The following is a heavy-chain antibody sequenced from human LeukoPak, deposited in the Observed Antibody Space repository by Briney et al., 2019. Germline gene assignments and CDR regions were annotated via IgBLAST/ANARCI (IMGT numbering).Heavy chain of an antibody. V-gene: IGHV4-59*01. CDR3: ARACQDYSWSYCGFGG. CDR2: IYYRGTN. CDR1: GRSIRSYY. D-gene: IGHD1-26*01. J-gene: IGHJ4*02. Sequence: RATESLSPTCCVYGRSIRSYYCGWVRQPPGKGLEWDGYIYYRGTNNSNPSLKSRVTISVDTSKNQFSLKLSSVTAADTAVYYCARACQDYSWSYCGFGGWGQGTLVTVAS.